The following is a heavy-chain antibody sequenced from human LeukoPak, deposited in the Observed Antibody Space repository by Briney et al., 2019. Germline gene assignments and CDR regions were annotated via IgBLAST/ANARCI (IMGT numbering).Heavy chain of an antibody. CDR3: AKVKGQQLAHGVLFDY. CDR1: GFTVSSNY. V-gene: IGHV3-53*05. Sequence: GSLRLSCAASGFTVSSNYMSWVRQAPGKGLEWVSVIYSGGSTYYADSVKGRFTISRDNSKNSLYLQMNSLRTEDTALYYCAKVKGQQLAHGVLFDYWGQGTLVTVSS. CDR2: IYSGGST. J-gene: IGHJ4*02. D-gene: IGHD6-13*01.